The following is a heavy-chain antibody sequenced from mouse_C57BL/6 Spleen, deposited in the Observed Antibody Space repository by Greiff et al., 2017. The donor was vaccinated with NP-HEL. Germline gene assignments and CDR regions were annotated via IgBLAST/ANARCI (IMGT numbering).Heavy chain of an antibody. J-gene: IGHJ2*01. Sequence: EVKLVESGPGLVKPSQSLSLTCSVTGYSITSGYYWNWIRQFPGNKLEWMGYISYDGSNNYNPSLKNRISITRDTSKNQFFLKLNSVTTEDTATYYCARWDVENFDYWGQGTTLTVSS. CDR2: ISYDGSN. CDR1: GYSITSGYY. V-gene: IGHV3-6*01. CDR3: ARWDVENFDY. D-gene: IGHD4-1*01.